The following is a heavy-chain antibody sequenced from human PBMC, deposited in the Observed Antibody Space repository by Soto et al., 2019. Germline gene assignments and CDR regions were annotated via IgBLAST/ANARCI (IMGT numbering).Heavy chain of an antibody. CDR1: GFAFRHNY. CDR3: ATGGIYYET. J-gene: IGHJ5*02. D-gene: IGHD1-26*01. V-gene: IGHV3-11*01. CDR2: INTGGSPA. Sequence: PGGSLRLSCTVSGFAFRHNYLTWIRQAPGKGLEWLSYINTGGSPAYYADSVKSRFTISTDIAKKSLYLQMDSLRADDTGVYYCATGGIYYETWGQGTLVTVSS.